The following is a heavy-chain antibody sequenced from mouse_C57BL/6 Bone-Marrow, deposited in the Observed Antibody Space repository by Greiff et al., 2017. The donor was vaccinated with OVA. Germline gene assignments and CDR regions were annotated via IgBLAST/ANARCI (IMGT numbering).Heavy chain of an antibody. CDR1: GFTFSSYA. J-gene: IGHJ2*01. D-gene: IGHD1-1*01. CDR3: ARGDTTGPHY. V-gene: IGHV5-4*01. Sequence: VQLVESGGGLVKPGGSLKLSCAASGFTFSSYAMSWVRQTPEKRLEWVATISDGGSYTYYPDNVKGRFTISRDNAKNNLYLQMSHLKSEDTAMYYCARGDTTGPHYWGQGATLTVSS. CDR2: ISDGGSYT.